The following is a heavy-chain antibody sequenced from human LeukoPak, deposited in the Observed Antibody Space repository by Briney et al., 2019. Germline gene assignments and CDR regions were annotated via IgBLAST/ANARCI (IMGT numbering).Heavy chain of an antibody. Sequence: GGSLRLSCAASGFTFSDYAMTSVRQTPGKGLEWVSVISGGGDSADHADSMKGRFTISRDNSKNTLYLQMNSLRAEDAALYYCAKLGCTGTFCYANYWGQGTLVTVS. CDR3: AKLGCTGTFCYANY. D-gene: IGHD2-2*01. CDR2: ISGGGDSA. J-gene: IGHJ4*02. V-gene: IGHV3-23*01. CDR1: GFTFSDYA.